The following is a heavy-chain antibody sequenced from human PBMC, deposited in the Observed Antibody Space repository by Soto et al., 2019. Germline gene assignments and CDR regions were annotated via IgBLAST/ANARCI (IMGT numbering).Heavy chain of an antibody. Sequence: QVQLVESGGGVVQPGRSLRLSCAASGFTFSRYGIHWVRQAPGKGLEWVAVISYDGSNKYYADSVKGRFTISRDNSKNTLYLQMNSLRAEDTAVYYCAKVAVAGLRYCYGMDVWGQGTTVTVSS. V-gene: IGHV3-30*18. CDR1: GFTFSRYG. CDR3: AKVAVAGLRYCYGMDV. D-gene: IGHD6-19*01. CDR2: ISYDGSNK. J-gene: IGHJ6*02.